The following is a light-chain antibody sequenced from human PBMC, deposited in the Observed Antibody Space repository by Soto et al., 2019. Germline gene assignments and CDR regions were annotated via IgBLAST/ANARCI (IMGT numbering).Light chain of an antibody. Sequence: DIVMTQSPDSLAVSLGERATIKCRSSQSILKSSIRKNSLAWYQQKPGQSPRLLIYWASTRDSGVPDRFSGSGSGTDCTLTISRLQAEDVAVYFCEQYYSSSLTFGGGTKVDI. V-gene: IGKV4-1*01. CDR1: QSILKSSIRKNS. CDR2: WAS. CDR3: EQYYSSSLT. J-gene: IGKJ4*01.